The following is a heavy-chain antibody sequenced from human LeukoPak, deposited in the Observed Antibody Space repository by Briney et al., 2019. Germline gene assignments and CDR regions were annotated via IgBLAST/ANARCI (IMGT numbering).Heavy chain of an antibody. V-gene: IGHV4-39*07. CDR2: ISYSGST. CDR1: GGSISSSNYY. J-gene: IGHJ6*03. CDR3: AKGAARDSYYYYYMDV. Sequence: SETLSLTCTVSGGSISSSNYYWGWIRQPPGKGLEWIGSISYSGSTYYNPSLKSRVTISVDTSKNQFSLKLSSVTAADTAVYYCAKGAARDSYYYYYMDVWGNGTTVTVSS. D-gene: IGHD6-6*01.